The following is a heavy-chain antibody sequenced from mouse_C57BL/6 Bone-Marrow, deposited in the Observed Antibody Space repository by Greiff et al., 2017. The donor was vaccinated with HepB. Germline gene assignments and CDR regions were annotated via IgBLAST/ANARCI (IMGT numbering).Heavy chain of an antibody. J-gene: IGHJ4*01. CDR1: GYTFTSYW. CDR3: ARPTGTGAMDY. CDR2: IDPSDSYT. Sequence: QVQLQQPGAELVMPGASVKLSCKASGYTFTSYWMHWVKQRPGQGLEWIGEIDPSDSYTNYNQKFKGKSTLTVDKSSSTAYMQLSSLTSEDSAVYYCARPTGTGAMDYWGQGTSVTVSS. D-gene: IGHD4-1*01. V-gene: IGHV1-69*01.